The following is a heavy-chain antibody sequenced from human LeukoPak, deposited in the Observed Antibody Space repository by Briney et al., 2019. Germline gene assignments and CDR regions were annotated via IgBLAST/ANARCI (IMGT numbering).Heavy chain of an antibody. Sequence: GGSLGLSCAASGFTFSSYAMSWARQAPGKGLEWVSATSGSGDGTFYADSVKGRFTISRDNSKNTLYLQMNSLRAEDTAIYYFAKLRDFFDSSGQFDYWGQGTLVTVSS. CDR1: GFTFSSYA. J-gene: IGHJ4*02. D-gene: IGHD3-22*01. CDR2: TSGSGDGT. V-gene: IGHV3-23*01. CDR3: AKLRDFFDSSGQFDY.